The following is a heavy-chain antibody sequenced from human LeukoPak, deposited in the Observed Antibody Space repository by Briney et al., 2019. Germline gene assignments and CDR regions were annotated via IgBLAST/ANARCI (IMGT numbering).Heavy chain of an antibody. D-gene: IGHD6-13*01. CDR2: ISYDGSNK. J-gene: IGHJ6*03. CDR3: AREGGSIAAVHYYYYMDV. Sequence: QSGGSLRLSCAASGFTFSSYAMHWVRQAPGKGLEWVAVISYDGSNKYYADSVKGRFTISRDNSKNTLYLQMNSLRAEDTAVYYCAREGGSIAAVHYYYYMDVWGKGTTVTVSS. V-gene: IGHV3-30*04. CDR1: GFTFSSYA.